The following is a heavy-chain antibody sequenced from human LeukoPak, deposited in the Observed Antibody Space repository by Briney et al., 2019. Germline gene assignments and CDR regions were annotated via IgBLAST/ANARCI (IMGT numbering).Heavy chain of an antibody. CDR3: AREGYYGSGSPPSLYFDY. D-gene: IGHD3-10*01. CDR1: GFTFTDYF. V-gene: IGHV3-30*03. Sequence: QTGGSLRLSCVASGFTFTDYFMSWVRQAPGKGLEWVAVTSSDLNVKLYADSVKGRFTISRDNSRSTLYLQMNSLRPEDTAIYYCAREGYYGSGSPPSLYFDYWGQGTLVTVSS. CDR2: TSSDLNVK. J-gene: IGHJ4*02.